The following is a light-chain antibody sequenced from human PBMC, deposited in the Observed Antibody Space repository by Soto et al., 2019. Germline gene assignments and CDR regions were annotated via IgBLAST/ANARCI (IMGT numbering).Light chain of an antibody. CDR3: QSYDSSLSAHV. V-gene: IGLV1-40*01. CDR2: GNN. J-gene: IGLJ1*01. Sequence: QSALTQPPSVSGAPGQRVTISCTGSSSNIGAGYYVHWVQQLPGTAPKLLIYGNNLRPSGVPDRFSASKSGTSASLDITGLQAEDEADFYCQSYDSSLSAHVFGTGTKVT. CDR1: SSNIGAGYY.